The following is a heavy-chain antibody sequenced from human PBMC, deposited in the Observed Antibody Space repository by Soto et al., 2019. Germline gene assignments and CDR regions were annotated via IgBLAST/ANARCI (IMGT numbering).Heavy chain of an antibody. CDR2: ISYDGSNK. Sequence: GGSLRLSCAASGFTFSSYGMHWVRQAPGKGLEWVAVISYDGSNKYYADSVKGRFTISRDNSKNTLYLQMNSLRAEDTAVYYCAKDRDSSSSQGDNSCYYYYYGMDVWGQGTTVTVSS. CDR3: AKDRDSSSSQGDNSCYYYYYGMDV. D-gene: IGHD6-13*01. V-gene: IGHV3-30*18. J-gene: IGHJ6*02. CDR1: GFTFSSYG.